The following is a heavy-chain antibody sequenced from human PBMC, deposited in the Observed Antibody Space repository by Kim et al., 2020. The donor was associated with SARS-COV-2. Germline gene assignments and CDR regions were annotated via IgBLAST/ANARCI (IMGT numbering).Heavy chain of an antibody. D-gene: IGHD2-21*02. CDR1: GFTFSSCA. V-gene: IGHV3-30-3*01. CDR3: ARDAWSRRWGLAISYYGMDV. J-gene: IGHJ6*02. Sequence: GGSLRLSCAASGFTFSSCAIHWVRQAPGKGLEWVAVISYDGSNKYYADSVKGRFTISRDNSKNTLYLQMNSLRAEDTALYYCARDAWSRRWGLAISYYGMDVWGQGTTVTVSS. CDR2: ISYDGSNK.